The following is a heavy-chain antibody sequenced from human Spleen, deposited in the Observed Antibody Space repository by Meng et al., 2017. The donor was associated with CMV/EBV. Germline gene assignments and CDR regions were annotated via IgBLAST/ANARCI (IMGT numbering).Heavy chain of an antibody. Sequence: QVQPQQWGAGLLKPSETLPLTCAVYGGSFSGYYWSWIRQPPGKGLEWIGEINHSGSTNYNPSLKSRVTISVDTSKNQFSLKLSSVTAADTAVYYCARARIAARTLWFDPWGQGTLVTVSS. J-gene: IGHJ5*02. CDR1: GGSFSGYY. CDR2: INHSGST. D-gene: IGHD6-6*01. CDR3: ARARIAARTLWFDP. V-gene: IGHV4-34*01.